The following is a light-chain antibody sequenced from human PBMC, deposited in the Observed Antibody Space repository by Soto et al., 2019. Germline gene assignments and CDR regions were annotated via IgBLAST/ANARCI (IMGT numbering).Light chain of an antibody. CDR2: GAS. V-gene: IGKV3-15*01. CDR3: QQYDDWPPG. Sequence: EVVMTQSPAAVSVSPGERATLSCRASQSVGSNLAWYQQIPGQPPRLFIYGASTRATGVPARFSGNGSGTEFTFAISSLQSEDFAIYYCQQYDDWPPGFGQGTKVEIK. J-gene: IGKJ1*01. CDR1: QSVGSN.